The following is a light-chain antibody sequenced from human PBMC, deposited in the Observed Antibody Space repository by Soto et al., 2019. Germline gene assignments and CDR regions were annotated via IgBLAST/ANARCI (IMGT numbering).Light chain of an antibody. CDR3: QNYKSAPLLT. Sequence: DIQMTQSPSSLSASVGDRVTITCRASQGISNYLAWYQQKPWKVPKLLISDAYTLQSGVPSRFSGSGSGTDFTLTISSLHPEDVSTYYCQNYKSAPLLTFGPGTKVDLK. J-gene: IGKJ3*01. CDR2: DAY. V-gene: IGKV1-27*01. CDR1: QGISNY.